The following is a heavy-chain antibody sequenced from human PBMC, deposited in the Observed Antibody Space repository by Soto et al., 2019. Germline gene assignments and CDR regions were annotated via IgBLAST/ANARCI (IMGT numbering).Heavy chain of an antibody. CDR3: TFRISTARKINPPVY. CDR1: GGTLSNYA. D-gene: IGHD3-10*01. Sequence: QVHLVQSGAEVKKPGSSVKVSCKASGGTLSNYAISWVRQAPGQGLEWVGGIIPILGQASYAQKLQGRVTIIADESTNTAYMDLSSLKSDDTAVYYCTFRISTARKINPPVYWGQGTLVTVSS. J-gene: IGHJ4*02. CDR2: IIPILGQA. V-gene: IGHV1-69*12.